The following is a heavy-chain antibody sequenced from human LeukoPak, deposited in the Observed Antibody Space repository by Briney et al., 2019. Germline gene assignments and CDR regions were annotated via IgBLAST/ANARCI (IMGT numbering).Heavy chain of an antibody. CDR3: AKDFGRDFWSGYYR. V-gene: IGHV3-11*01. D-gene: IGHD3-3*01. J-gene: IGHJ4*02. CDR1: GFTFSDYY. Sequence: PGGSLRLSCAASGFTFSDYYMSWIRQAPGKGLEWVSYISSSGSTIYYADSVKGRFTISRDNAKNSLYLQMNSLRAEDTAVYYCAKDFGRDFWSGYYRWGQGTLVTVSS. CDR2: ISSSGSTI.